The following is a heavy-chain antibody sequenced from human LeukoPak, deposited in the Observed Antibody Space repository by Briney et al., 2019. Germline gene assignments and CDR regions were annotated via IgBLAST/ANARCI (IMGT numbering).Heavy chain of an antibody. V-gene: IGHV3-23*01. CDR1: GFTFSSYA. CDR2: ISGSGGST. J-gene: IGHJ4*02. D-gene: IGHD3-10*01. Sequence: GGSLRLSCAASGFTFSSYAMSWVRQAPGKGLEWVSAISGSGGSTYYADSVKGRFTISRDNSKNTLYLQMNSLRAEDTAVFYCAKDYYYGSGSYYTEFDYWGQGSLVTVSS. CDR3: AKDYYYGSGSYYTEFDY.